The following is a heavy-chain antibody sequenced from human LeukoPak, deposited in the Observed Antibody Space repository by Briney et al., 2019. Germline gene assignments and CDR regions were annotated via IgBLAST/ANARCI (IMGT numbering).Heavy chain of an antibody. Sequence: GESLKISCKGSGYSFTSYWIGWVRQMPGKGLEWMGIIYPGDSDTTYSSSFQGQVTISADKSISTAYLQWSSLKAPDTAMYYCARGSRDYYDSSGYYYGGEYFQHWGQGTLVTVSS. J-gene: IGHJ1*01. CDR2: IYPGDSDT. CDR3: ARGSRDYYDSSGYYYGGEYFQH. CDR1: GYSFTSYW. V-gene: IGHV5-51*01. D-gene: IGHD3-22*01.